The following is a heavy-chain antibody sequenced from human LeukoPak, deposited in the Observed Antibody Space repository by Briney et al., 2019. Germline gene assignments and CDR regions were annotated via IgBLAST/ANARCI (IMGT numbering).Heavy chain of an antibody. CDR1: GFTFSSYS. D-gene: IGHD5-18*01. V-gene: IGHV3-21*01. CDR2: ISSSSSYT. J-gene: IGHJ4*02. CDR3: ARYTAMADDY. Sequence: GGSLRLSCAASGFTFSSYSMNWVRQAPGKGLEWVSSISSSSSYTYYADSVKGRFTISRDNAKNSLYLQMNSLRAEDTAVYYCARYTAMADDYWGQGTLVTVSS.